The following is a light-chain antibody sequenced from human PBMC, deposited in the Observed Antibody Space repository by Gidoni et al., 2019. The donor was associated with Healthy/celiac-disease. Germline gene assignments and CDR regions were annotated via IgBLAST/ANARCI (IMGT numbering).Light chain of an antibody. CDR3: CSYAGSYTFGV. J-gene: IGLJ2*01. CDR1: SSDVGGYNY. V-gene: IGLV2-11*01. CDR2: DVS. Sequence: QSALTQPRSVSGSPGQSVTISCTGTSSDVGGYNYVSWYQQHPGKAPKRMIYDVSKRPSGVPDRFSGSKSGNTASRTISGLQAEDEADYYGCSYAGSYTFGVFGGGTKLTVL.